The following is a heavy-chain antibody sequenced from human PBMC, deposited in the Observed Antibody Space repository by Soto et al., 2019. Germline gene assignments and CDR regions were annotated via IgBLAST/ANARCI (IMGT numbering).Heavy chain of an antibody. CDR3: ARGQDDYGDKNWFDP. CDR2: MNPNSGNT. V-gene: IGHV1-8*01. J-gene: IGHJ5*02. D-gene: IGHD4-17*01. Sequence: GASVKVSCKASGYTFTSYDINWVRQATGQGLEWMGWMNPNSGNTGYAQKFQGRVTMTRNTSISTAYMELSSLRSEDTAVYYCARGQDDYGDKNWFDPWGQGTLVTVSS. CDR1: GYTFTSYD.